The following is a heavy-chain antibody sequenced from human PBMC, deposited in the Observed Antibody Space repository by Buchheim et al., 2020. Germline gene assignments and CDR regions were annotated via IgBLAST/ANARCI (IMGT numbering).Heavy chain of an antibody. D-gene: IGHD6-13*01. V-gene: IGHV3-23*01. J-gene: IGHJ5*02. CDR1: GFTFSNSA. Sequence: EVQLLESGGGLAQPGGSLRLSCAASGFTFSNSAMSWVRQAPGKGLEWVSSISGNGDDTYYADSVKGRFSISRDNSKNTLYLQMNSLMAEDAAVYHCAKDGHSRSWYWFDPWGQGTL. CDR3: AKDGHSRSWYWFDP. CDR2: ISGNGDDT.